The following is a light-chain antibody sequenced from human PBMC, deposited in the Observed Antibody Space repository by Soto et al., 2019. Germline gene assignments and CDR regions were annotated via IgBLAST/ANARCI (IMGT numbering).Light chain of an antibody. CDR1: QALNTW. Sequence: DIQMTQSPSSLSASVGDTVTITCQASQALNTWVAWYQPKSEGAPRPMIHDTSKLESGVPSRFSGSTSGAEFTFTISNVQPEDFATDYCQQYYTYPPTFGPRTRVDLK. J-gene: IGKJ3*01. V-gene: IGKV1D-16*01. CDR3: QQYYTYPPT. CDR2: DTS.